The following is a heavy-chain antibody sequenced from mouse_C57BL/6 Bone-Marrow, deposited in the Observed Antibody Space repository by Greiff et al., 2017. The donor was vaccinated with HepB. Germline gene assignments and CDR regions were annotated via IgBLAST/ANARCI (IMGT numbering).Heavy chain of an antibody. J-gene: IGHJ2*01. Sequence: EVHLVESGGDLVKPGGSLKLSCAASGFTFSSYGMSWVRQTPDKRLEWVATISSGGSYTYYPDSVKGRFTISRDNAMNTLYLQMSSLKSEDTAMYYCARQDPYYFDYWGQGTTLTVSS. V-gene: IGHV5-6*01. CDR2: ISSGGSYT. CDR1: GFTFSSYG. CDR3: ARQDPYYFDY.